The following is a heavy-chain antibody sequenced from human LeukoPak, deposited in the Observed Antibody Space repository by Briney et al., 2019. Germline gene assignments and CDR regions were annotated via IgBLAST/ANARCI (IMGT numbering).Heavy chain of an antibody. D-gene: IGHD4-17*01. CDR1: GFTFSSYS. CDR3: AKVPTTVTPYWYFDL. Sequence: GGSLRLSCAASGFTFSSYSMNWVRQAPGKGLEWVSYISGSGGSTYYADSVKGRFTISRDNSKNTLYLQMNSLRAEDTAVYYCAKVPTTVTPYWYFDLWGRGTLVTVSS. CDR2: ISGSGGST. J-gene: IGHJ2*01. V-gene: IGHV3-23*01.